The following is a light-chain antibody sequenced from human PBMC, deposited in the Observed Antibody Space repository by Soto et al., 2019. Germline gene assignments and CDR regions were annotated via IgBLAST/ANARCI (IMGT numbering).Light chain of an antibody. J-gene: IGKJ2*01. Sequence: EIVLTQSPGTLSLSPGERATLSCRASQSVSSTFLAWYQQRPGQAPRLLIYSASTRATGIPDRFSGSGSGTDFTLTISRLEPEDFAVYYCQQYGSSLAVTFGQGTKLEI. CDR1: QSVSSTF. V-gene: IGKV3-20*01. CDR3: QQYGSSLAVT. CDR2: SAS.